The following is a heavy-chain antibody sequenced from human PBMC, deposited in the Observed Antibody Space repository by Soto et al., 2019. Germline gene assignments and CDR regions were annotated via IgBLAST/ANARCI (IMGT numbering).Heavy chain of an antibody. Sequence: QVQLVQSGAEVKKPGSSVRVSCKASGGTFSRYAISWVRQAPGQGLEWMGGIIPMFGTANYAQKFQGRVTITAVESTSTAYMELSSLRSEDTAVYYCARQFDYESSGYYYPYWGQGTLVTVSS. CDR2: IIPMFGTA. CDR3: ARQFDYESSGYYYPY. D-gene: IGHD3-22*01. CDR1: GGTFSRYA. V-gene: IGHV1-69*01. J-gene: IGHJ4*02.